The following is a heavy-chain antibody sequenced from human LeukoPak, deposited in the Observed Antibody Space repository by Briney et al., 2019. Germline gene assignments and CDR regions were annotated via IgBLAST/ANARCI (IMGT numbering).Heavy chain of an antibody. CDR2: ISSSGSTI. CDR1: GFTFSSYE. Sequence: GGSLRLSCAASGFTFSSYEMNWVRQAPGKGLEWVSYISSSGSTIYYADSVKGRFTISRDNAKNSLYLQMNSLRAEDTAVYHCAKVLIADSYYDSTGAHDGFDMWGQGTMVTVSS. J-gene: IGHJ3*02. V-gene: IGHV3-48*03. CDR3: AKVLIADSYYDSTGAHDGFDM. D-gene: IGHD3-22*01.